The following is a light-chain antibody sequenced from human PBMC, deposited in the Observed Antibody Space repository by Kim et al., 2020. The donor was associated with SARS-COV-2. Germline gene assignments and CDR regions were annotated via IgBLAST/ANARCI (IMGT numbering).Light chain of an antibody. CDR2: GAS. J-gene: IGKJ5*01. V-gene: IGKV3-15*01. CDR1: QSVSSN. Sequence: SPGERATLSGRASQSVSSNLAWYQQKPGQAPRLLIYGASTRATGIPATFSGSGSGTEFTLTISSLQSEDFAVYYCQQYNNWPPITFGQGTRLEIK. CDR3: QQYNNWPPIT.